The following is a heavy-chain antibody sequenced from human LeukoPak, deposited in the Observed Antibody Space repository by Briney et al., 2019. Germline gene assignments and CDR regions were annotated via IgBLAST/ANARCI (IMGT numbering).Heavy chain of an antibody. Sequence: SETLSLTCAVSGYSISSGYYWGWIRQPPGKGLEWIGSIYHSGSTYYNPSLKSRVTIPVDTSKNQFSLKLSSVTAADTAVYYCARQLRTVVQGGWFDPWGQGTLVTVSS. J-gene: IGHJ5*02. CDR2: IYHSGST. D-gene: IGHD2-2*01. CDR1: GYSISSGYY. CDR3: ARQLRTVVQGGWFDP. V-gene: IGHV4-38-2*01.